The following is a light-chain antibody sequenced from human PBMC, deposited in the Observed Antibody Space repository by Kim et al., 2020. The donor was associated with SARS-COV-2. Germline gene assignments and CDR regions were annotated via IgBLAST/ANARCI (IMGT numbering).Light chain of an antibody. CDR2: GAS. V-gene: IGKV3-15*01. J-gene: IGKJ4*01. CDR1: QSVRNN. CDR3: KQYNDWPLIS. Sequence: IEMTQSPATLSVSPGERVTLSCRASQSVRNNLAWYQQRPGQAPRLLLYGASTRATDIPARFSGSGSGTEFTLTIRSLQSEDLAVYYWKQYNDWPLISFGGGTKVDIK.